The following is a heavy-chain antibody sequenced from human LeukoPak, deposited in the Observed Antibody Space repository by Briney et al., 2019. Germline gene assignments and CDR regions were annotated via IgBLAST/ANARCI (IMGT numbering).Heavy chain of an antibody. CDR3: AIVAGGDPFDY. CDR2: ISSSSSYI. CDR1: GFXFSSYG. J-gene: IGHJ4*02. V-gene: IGHV3-21*01. Sequence: PGGSLRLSCVASGFXFSSYGINWVRQAPGKGLEWVSFISSSSSYIKYADSVKGRFTVSRDNAKKSLYLQMNNLRAEDTAVYYCAIVAGGDPFDYWGQGILVTVSS. D-gene: IGHD3-16*01.